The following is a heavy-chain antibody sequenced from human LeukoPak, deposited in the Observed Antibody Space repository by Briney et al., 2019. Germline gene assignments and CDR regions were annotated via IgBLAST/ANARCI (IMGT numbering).Heavy chain of an antibody. Sequence: ASVKVSCKASGGTFSSYAISWVRQAPGQGLEWMGRIIPILGIANYAQKFQGRVTITADKSTSTAYMELSSLRSEDTAVYYCARAGGITMVRGVEYWGQGTLVTVSS. CDR2: IIPILGIA. J-gene: IGHJ4*02. CDR1: GGTFSSYA. D-gene: IGHD3-10*01. CDR3: ARAGGITMVRGVEY. V-gene: IGHV1-69*04.